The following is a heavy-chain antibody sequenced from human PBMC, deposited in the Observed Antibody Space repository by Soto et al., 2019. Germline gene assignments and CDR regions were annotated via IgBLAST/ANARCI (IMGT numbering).Heavy chain of an antibody. V-gene: IGHV3-30*18. Sequence: QVQLVESGGGVVQPGGSLRLSCAASGFSFISYAIHRVRQAPGKGLEWVGVISYDGSSTFYADSVRGRFTISRDNSKHTLDLQMNSLRAEDTAIYYCAKDLGSSGFAYYHYYGMDVWGQGTTVTVSS. D-gene: IGHD6-19*01. CDR2: ISYDGSST. J-gene: IGHJ6*02. CDR1: GFSFISYA. CDR3: AKDLGSSGFAYYHYYGMDV.